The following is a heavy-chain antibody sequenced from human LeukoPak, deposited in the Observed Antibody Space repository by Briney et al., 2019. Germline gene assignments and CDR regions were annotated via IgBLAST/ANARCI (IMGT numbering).Heavy chain of an antibody. CDR3: ARGILWTDAFDI. D-gene: IGHD3-10*01. V-gene: IGHV1-18*01. J-gene: IGHJ3*02. CDR1: GYTFNSYG. CDR2: IHTYNGHT. Sequence: ASVKVSCKSSGYTFNSYGITWVRQAPGQGLEWLGWIHTYNGHTNYAQKLQGRVTMTTDTSTSTAYMELRSLRSDDTAVYYCARGILWTDAFDIWGQGTMVTVSS.